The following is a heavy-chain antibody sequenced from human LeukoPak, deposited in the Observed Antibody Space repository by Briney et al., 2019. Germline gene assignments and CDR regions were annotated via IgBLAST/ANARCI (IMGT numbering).Heavy chain of an antibody. CDR3: AGGRTDIVVVPATLRNYYFDY. V-gene: IGHV1-69*06. CDR2: IMPMFGKA. Sequence: SVKVSCKASGGTFGSYAISWVRQAPGQGLEWMGGIMPMFGKANYAQKFQGRVTTTADKATSTAYMELSSLRSEDTAVYYCAGGRTDIVVVPATLRNYYFDYWGRGTLVTVSS. D-gene: IGHD2-2*01. J-gene: IGHJ4*02. CDR1: GGTFGSYA.